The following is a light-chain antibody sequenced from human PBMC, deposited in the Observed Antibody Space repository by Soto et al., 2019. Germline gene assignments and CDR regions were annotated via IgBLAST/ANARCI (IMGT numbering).Light chain of an antibody. CDR2: KAS. J-gene: IGKJ4*01. CDR1: QTINSW. CDR3: QQYHRNPLT. V-gene: IGKV1-5*03. Sequence: DIQMTQSPSTLSASVGDRVTITCRASQTINSWLAWYQQKPGKAPNLLIYKASSLERGVPSRFSGSGSGTEFTLTISSLQPDDFATYYCQQYHRNPLTFGGGTKVDIK.